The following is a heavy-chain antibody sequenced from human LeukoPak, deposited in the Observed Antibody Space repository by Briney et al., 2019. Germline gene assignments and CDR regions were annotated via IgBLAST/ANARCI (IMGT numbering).Heavy chain of an antibody. D-gene: IGHD2-8*01. CDR3: ARDMVY. CDR2: ISSDGNII. J-gene: IGHJ4*02. Sequence: GGSLRLSCAVSGFTFSISEMSWVRQAPGKGLEWVSYISSDGNIIYYADSVKGRFTISRDNARNSLYLQMNSLRAEDTAVYYCARDMVYWGQGTLVTVSS. V-gene: IGHV3-48*03. CDR1: GFTFSISE.